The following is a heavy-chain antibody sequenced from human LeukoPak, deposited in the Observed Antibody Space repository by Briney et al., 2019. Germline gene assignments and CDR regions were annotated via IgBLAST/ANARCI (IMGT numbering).Heavy chain of an antibody. J-gene: IGHJ4*02. D-gene: IGHD6-13*01. CDR2: ISSAGTT. CDR1: GFTFSNAW. V-gene: IGHV3-66*01. Sequence: GGSLRLSCAASGFTFSNAWMSWVRQAPGKGLEWVSIISSAGTTYYADSVKGRFTISRDNSKNTVYLQVNSLRDEDTAVYYCARDLEAANTYYFDYWGQGTMVTVSS. CDR3: ARDLEAANTYYFDY.